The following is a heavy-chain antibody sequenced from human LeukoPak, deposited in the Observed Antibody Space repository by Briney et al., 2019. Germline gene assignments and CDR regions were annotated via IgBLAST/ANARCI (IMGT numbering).Heavy chain of an antibody. CDR1: GGSISSYY. D-gene: IGHD5-18*01. CDR2: IYHSGST. Sequence: SETLSLTCTVSGGSISSYYWSWIRQPPGKGLEWIGYIYHSGSTYYNPSLKSRVTISVDRSKNQFSLKLSSVTAADTAVYYCARDRGGYTYSHDYWGQGTLVTVSS. CDR3: ARDRGGYTYSHDY. J-gene: IGHJ4*02. V-gene: IGHV4-59*12.